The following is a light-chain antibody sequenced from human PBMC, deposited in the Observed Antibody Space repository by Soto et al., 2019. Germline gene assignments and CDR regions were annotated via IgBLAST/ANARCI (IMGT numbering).Light chain of an antibody. CDR1: QSISSN. J-gene: IGKJ1*01. CDR2: GAS. Sequence: EIVMTQSPDTLSVSPGERATLSCRASQSISSNLAWYLQKVGQAPRLLICGASTRAPGISARFSGSGSGTEFTLTISSLQSEDFAIYYCQQYNNWSWTFGQGTKVDIK. CDR3: QQYNNWSWT. V-gene: IGKV3-15*01.